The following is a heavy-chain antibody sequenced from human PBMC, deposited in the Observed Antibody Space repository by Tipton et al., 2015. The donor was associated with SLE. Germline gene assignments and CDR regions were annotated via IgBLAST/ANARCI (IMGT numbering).Heavy chain of an antibody. J-gene: IGHJ4*02. CDR1: GGSFSGYY. CDR2: INHSGST. CDR3: ARVGGSTDAGTRY. D-gene: IGHD1-7*01. V-gene: IGHV4-34*01. Sequence: TLSLTCAVYGGSFSGYYWSWIRQPPGKGLEWIGEINHSGSTNYNPPLKSRVTISVDTSKNQFSRKLSSVTAADTAVYYCARVGGSTDAGTRYWGQGTLVTVSS.